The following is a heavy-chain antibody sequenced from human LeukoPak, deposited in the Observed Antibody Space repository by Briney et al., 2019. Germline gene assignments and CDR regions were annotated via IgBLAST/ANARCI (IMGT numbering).Heavy chain of an antibody. CDR2: IYYSGST. D-gene: IGHD3-22*01. CDR1: GGSISSSSYY. Sequence: SETLSLTCTVSGGSISSSSYYWGWIRQPPGKGLEWVGSIYYSGSTYYNPSLKSRVTISVDTSKNQFSLKLSSVTAADTAVYYCASLRDSSGYYYFDYWGQGTLVTVSS. J-gene: IGHJ4*02. CDR3: ASLRDSSGYYYFDY. V-gene: IGHV4-39*01.